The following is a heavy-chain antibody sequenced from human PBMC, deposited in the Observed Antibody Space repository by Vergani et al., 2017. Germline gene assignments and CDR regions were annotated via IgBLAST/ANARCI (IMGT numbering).Heavy chain of an antibody. CDR2: INPSGGST. V-gene: IGHV1-46*01. D-gene: IGHD3-16*01. CDR3: AYEGGVKTYGMDV. CDR1: GYTFTNYY. J-gene: IGHJ6*02. Sequence: QVLLVQSGAEVKKPGASVRVSCKTSGYTFTNYYIHWVRQAPGQGLEWMGIINPSGGSTTYAQQFQGRLTMTRDTSTSTVYMDLSNLRSEDTAVYYCAYEGGVKTYGMDVWGQGTTVTVSS.